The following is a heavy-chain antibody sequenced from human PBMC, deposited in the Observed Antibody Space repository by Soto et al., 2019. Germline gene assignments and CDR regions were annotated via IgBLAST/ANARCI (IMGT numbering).Heavy chain of an antibody. V-gene: IGHV3-23*01. Sequence: EVQLLESGGGLVQPGGSLRLSCAASGFTFSSYAMSWVRQAPGKGLEWVSAISGSGGSTYYADSVKGRFTISRDNSKNTLYMQMNSLRAEDTAVYYCAKDRGELLQAYYFDYWGQGTLVTVSS. D-gene: IGHD1-26*01. CDR1: GFTFSSYA. J-gene: IGHJ4*02. CDR3: AKDRGELLQAYYFDY. CDR2: ISGSGGST.